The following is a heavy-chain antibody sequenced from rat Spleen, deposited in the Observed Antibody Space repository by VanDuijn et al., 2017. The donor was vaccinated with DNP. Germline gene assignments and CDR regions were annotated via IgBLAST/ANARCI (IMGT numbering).Heavy chain of an antibody. V-gene: IGHV5-31*01. D-gene: IGHD1-2*01. J-gene: IGHJ2*01. Sequence: EVQLVESGGDLVQPGRSLKVSCVASGFTFSNYWMAWIRQVPGKGLEWVASMTRSGGSTFYPDSVKGRFTVSRDNAKNTLYLQMNSLQTEDTAMYFCARWHLYMKYFDYWGQGVMVTVSS. CDR2: MTRSGGST. CDR3: ARWHLYMKYFDY. CDR1: GFTFSNYW.